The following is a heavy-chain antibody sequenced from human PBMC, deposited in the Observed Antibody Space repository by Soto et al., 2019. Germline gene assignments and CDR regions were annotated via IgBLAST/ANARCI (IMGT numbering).Heavy chain of an antibody. D-gene: IGHD6-6*01. Sequence: QVQLVQSGAEVKKPGSSVKVSCKASGGTFSSYTISWVRQAPGQGLEWMGRIIPILGIANYAQKFQGRVTITADKPTTTAYMELSSLRSEDTAVYYCAGAYSSSQDYYYYYMDVWGKGTTVTVSS. CDR2: IIPILGIA. J-gene: IGHJ6*03. CDR1: GGTFSSYT. V-gene: IGHV1-69*02. CDR3: AGAYSSSQDYYYYYMDV.